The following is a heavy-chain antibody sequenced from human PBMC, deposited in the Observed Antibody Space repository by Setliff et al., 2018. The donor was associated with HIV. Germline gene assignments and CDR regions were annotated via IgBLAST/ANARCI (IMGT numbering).Heavy chain of an antibody. J-gene: IGHJ4*02. CDR3: ASGEPYYYDSTGYSGNYFDY. CDR1: GGSISSCNW. V-gene: IGHV4-4*02. D-gene: IGHD3-22*01. Sequence: SETLSLTCAVSGGSISSCNWWSWVRQPPGKGLEWIGEIYHGGSTNYNPSLKSRVTISVDKSKNQFSLKLASVTAADTAVYYCASGEPYYYDSTGYSGNYFDYWGQGTLVTVSS. CDR2: IYHGGST.